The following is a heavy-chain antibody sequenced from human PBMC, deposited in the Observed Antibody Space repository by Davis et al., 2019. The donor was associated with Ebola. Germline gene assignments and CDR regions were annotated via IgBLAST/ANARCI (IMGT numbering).Heavy chain of an antibody. CDR1: GFTFSSYG. CDR2: ISYDGSNK. J-gene: IGHJ6*02. V-gene: IGHV3-30*18. Sequence: GESLKISCAASGFTFSSYGMHWVRQAPGQGLAWLAVISYDGSNKYYADSVKARFTISRDNSKNTLYLQMNSLRAEDTAVYYCAKDRGYYGDLLYYYYYGMDVWGQGTTVTVSS. CDR3: AKDRGYYGDLLYYYYYGMDV. D-gene: IGHD4-17*01.